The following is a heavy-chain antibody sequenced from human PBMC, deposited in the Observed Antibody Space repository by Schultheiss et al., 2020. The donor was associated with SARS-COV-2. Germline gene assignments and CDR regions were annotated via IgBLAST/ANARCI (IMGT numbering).Heavy chain of an antibody. Sequence: ASVKVSCKASGYTFTGYYMHWVRQAPGQGLEWMGWISAYNGNTNYAQKLQGRVTMTTDTSTSTAYMELRSLRSDDTAVYYCARDLHITGTTAGPWGQGTLVTVSS. CDR1: GYTFTGYY. D-gene: IGHD1-7*01. J-gene: IGHJ5*02. CDR3: ARDLHITGTTAGP. CDR2: ISAYNGNT. V-gene: IGHV1-18*04.